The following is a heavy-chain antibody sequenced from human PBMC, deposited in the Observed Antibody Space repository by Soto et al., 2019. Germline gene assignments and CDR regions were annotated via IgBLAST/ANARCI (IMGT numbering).Heavy chain of an antibody. D-gene: IGHD6-13*01. CDR2: MNPNSGNT. Sequence: QVPLVQSGAEVKKPGASVKVSCKASGYTFTSYDINWVRQATGQGLEWMGWMNPNSGNTGYAQKFQGRVTMTRNTSISTADMALSSLRSEDTAVYYWARAESSSWYSRQSNCFAPGGQGTLVTVSS. V-gene: IGHV1-8*01. CDR1: GYTFTSYD. J-gene: IGHJ5*02. CDR3: ARAESSSWYSRQSNCFAP.